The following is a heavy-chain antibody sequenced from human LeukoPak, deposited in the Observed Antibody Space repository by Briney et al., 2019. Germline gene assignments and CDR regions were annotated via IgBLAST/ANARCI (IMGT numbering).Heavy chain of an antibody. J-gene: IGHJ4*02. CDR1: GFTFSDYY. CDR2: ISSSGSTI. CDR3: ARVYYDSSGYYRQPKSYFDY. V-gene: IGHV3-11*04. D-gene: IGHD3-22*01. Sequence: PGGSLRLSRAASGFTFSDYYMSWIRQAPGKGLEWVSYISSSGSTIYYADSVKGRFTISRDNAKNSLYLQMNSLRAEDTAVYYCARVYYDSSGYYRQPKSYFDYWGQGTLVTVSS.